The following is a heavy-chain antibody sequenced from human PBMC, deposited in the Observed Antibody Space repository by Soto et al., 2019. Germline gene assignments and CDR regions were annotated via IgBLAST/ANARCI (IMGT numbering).Heavy chain of an antibody. Sequence: EVHLVESGGGLIQPGGSLRLSCAVSGFIVSSHYMSWVRQAPGKGLEWVSVIYSGGSTYYADSVKGRFTISRDNSKNTLYLQMNSLRVEDTAVYYCARHDWFDPWGQGTLVTVSS. CDR2: IYSGGST. V-gene: IGHV3-53*01. CDR3: ARHDWFDP. J-gene: IGHJ5*02. CDR1: GFIVSSHY.